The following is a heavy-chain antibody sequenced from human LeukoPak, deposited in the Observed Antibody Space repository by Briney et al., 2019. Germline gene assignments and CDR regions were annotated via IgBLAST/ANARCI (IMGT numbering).Heavy chain of an antibody. D-gene: IGHD3-22*01. CDR1: GFTFSSYD. J-gene: IGHJ4*02. CDR3: ARGPHYYDSSGYLIDY. CDR2: IGTAGDT. V-gene: IGHV3-13*01. Sequence: GGSLRLSCAASGFTFSSYDMHWVRHATGKGLEWVSAIGTAGDTYYPGSVKGRFTISRENAKNSLYLQINSLRAEDTAVYYCARGPHYYDSSGYLIDYWGQGTLVTVSS.